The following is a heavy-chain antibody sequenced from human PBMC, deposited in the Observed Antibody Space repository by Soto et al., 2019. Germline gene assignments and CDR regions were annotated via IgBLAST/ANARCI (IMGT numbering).Heavy chain of an antibody. CDR3: ARVPDR. Sequence: PSETLSLTCTVSGGSFNPNYWSWIRQPPGKGLEWVGYIYYSGSTSYNPSLKSRVTISVDTSKNQFSLRLTSVTAADTAVYYCARVPDRWGQGTLVTVSS. D-gene: IGHD2-2*01. V-gene: IGHV4-59*08. CDR1: GGSFNPNY. CDR2: IYYSGST. J-gene: IGHJ5*02.